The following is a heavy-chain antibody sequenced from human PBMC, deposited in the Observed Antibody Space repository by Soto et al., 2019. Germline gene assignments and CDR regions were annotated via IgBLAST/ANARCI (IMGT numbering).Heavy chain of an antibody. Sequence: SVKVSCKASGGTFSSHAISWLRQAPGQGLEWMGGIIPFFKATNYAQKFQDRVTITADDSTGTAYMDLYSLRSEDTAVYYCARDVTLNYYDSTYYYSAMDVWGQGPTVAVSS. CDR2: IIPFFKAT. J-gene: IGHJ6*02. CDR1: GGTFSSHA. V-gene: IGHV1-69*13. CDR3: ARDVTLNYYDSTYYYSAMDV. D-gene: IGHD3-22*01.